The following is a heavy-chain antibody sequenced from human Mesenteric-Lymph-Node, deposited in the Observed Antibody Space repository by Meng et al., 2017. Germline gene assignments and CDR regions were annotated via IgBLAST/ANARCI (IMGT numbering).Heavy chain of an antibody. CDR2: ISYSGTT. CDR3: ARIAYSSGWYY. CDR1: GGSISSSPYH. J-gene: IGHJ4*02. Sequence: SETLSLTCAVSGGSISSSPYHWGWVRQPPGQGLEWIGTISYSGTTYYNPSLRSRVTISADTSNNQFSLKLSSVTAADTAVYYCARIAYSSGWYYWGQGTLVTVS. V-gene: IGHV4-39*07. D-gene: IGHD6-19*01.